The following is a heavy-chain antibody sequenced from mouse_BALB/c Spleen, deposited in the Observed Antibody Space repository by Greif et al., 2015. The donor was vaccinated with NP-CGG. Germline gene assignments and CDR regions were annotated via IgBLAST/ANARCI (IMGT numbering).Heavy chain of an antibody. D-gene: IGHD2-3*01. CDR3: ARMSDGYYFYAMDY. CDR1: GFSLTSYG. Sequence: QVQLKESGPGLVQPSKSLSITCTVSGFSLTSYGVHWVRQSPGKGLEWLGVIWSGGSTDYNAAFISRLSISKDNSKSXVFFKMNSLQANDTAIYYCARMSDGYYFYAMDYCGQGTSVTVSS. V-gene: IGHV2-2*02. CDR2: IWSGGST. J-gene: IGHJ4*01.